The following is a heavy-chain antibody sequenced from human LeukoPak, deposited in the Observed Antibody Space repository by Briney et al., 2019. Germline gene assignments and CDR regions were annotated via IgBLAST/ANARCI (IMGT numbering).Heavy chain of an antibody. Sequence: SETLSLTCAVYGGSFSGYYWSWIRQPPGKGLEWIGEINHSGSTNYNPSLKSRVTISVDTSKNQFSLKLSSVTAADTAVYYCARGRRITMVRGANGPYYYYGMDVWGQGTTVTVSS. V-gene: IGHV4-34*01. J-gene: IGHJ6*02. CDR3: ARGRRITMVRGANGPYYYYGMDV. CDR1: GGSFSGYY. CDR2: INHSGST. D-gene: IGHD3-10*01.